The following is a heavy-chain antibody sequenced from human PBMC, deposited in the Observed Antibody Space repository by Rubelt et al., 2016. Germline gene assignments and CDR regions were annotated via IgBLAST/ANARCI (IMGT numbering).Heavy chain of an antibody. Sequence: VQPGGSLRLSCAASGFSFSSFWMYWVRQAPGKGLEWVANIKQDGSEKYYVDSVKGRFTISRDNAKNSLFLQMNSLRAEDTAVYYCAREVSSGSYFDYWGQGALVTASS. D-gene: IGHD3-22*01. J-gene: IGHJ4*02. CDR2: IKQDGSEK. CDR1: GFSFSSFW. CDR3: AREVSSGSYFDY. V-gene: IGHV3-7*01.